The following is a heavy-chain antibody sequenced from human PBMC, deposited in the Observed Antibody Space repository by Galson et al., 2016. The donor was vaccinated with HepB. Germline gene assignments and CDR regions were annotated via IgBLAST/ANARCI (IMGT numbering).Heavy chain of an antibody. Sequence: SETLSLTCNVSGVSIRDNTWWSWVRQPPGKGLEWIGEIYHGGNTNYNPSLKSRVTISVDKSKNQFSLRLSSVTAADTAVYYCARSPRDRGFDYWGQGTLVTVSS. CDR2: IYHGGNT. CDR3: ARSPRDRGFDY. D-gene: IGHD1-14*01. V-gene: IGHV4-4*02. CDR1: GVSIRDNTW. J-gene: IGHJ4*02.